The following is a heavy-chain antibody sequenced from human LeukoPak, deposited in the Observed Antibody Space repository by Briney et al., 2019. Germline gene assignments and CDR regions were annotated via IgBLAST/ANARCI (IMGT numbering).Heavy chain of an antibody. CDR1: GFTVSSNY. J-gene: IGHJ4*02. Sequence: GGSLRLSCAASGFTVSSNYMSWVRQAPGKGLEWVSVIYSGGSTYYADSVKGRFTISRGNSKNTLYLQMNSLRAEDTAVYYCARDLRRIAARPEGYFDYWGQGTLVTVSS. D-gene: IGHD6-6*01. V-gene: IGHV3-66*01. CDR2: IYSGGST. CDR3: ARDLRRIAARPEGYFDY.